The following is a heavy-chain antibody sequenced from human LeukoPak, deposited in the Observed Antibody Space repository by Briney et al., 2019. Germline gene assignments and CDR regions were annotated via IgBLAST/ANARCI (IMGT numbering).Heavy chain of an antibody. CDR3: ARLPGIAAAWFDP. CDR2: IYYSGST. J-gene: IGHJ5*02. Sequence: PSETLSLTCTVSGGSISSSSYYWGWIRQPPGKGLEWIGSIYYSGSTYYNPSLKSRVTISVDTSKNQFSLKLSSVTAADTAVYYCARLPGIAAAWFDPWGQGTLVTVSS. V-gene: IGHV4-39*01. CDR1: GGSISSSSYY. D-gene: IGHD6-13*01.